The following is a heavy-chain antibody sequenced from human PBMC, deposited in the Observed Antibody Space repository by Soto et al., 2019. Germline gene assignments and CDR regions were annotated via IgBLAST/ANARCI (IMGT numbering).Heavy chain of an antibody. Sequence: EVQLVESGGGLVQPGGSLRLSCAASGFTFSAYWIHWVRQAPEKGLEWVSRIKTDGSSTDYADSVMGRFTISRDNAKNILYLQMDSLRVEDTAVYYCAKREGNTFGLFHWGQGTLVTVSS. CDR2: IKTDGSST. CDR3: AKREGNTFGLFH. J-gene: IGHJ4*02. D-gene: IGHD5-18*01. CDR1: GFTFSAYW. V-gene: IGHV3-74*01.